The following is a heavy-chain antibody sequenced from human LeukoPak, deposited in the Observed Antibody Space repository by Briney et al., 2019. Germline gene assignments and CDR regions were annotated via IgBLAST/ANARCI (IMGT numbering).Heavy chain of an antibody. CDR3: ARYRIVGDQNSAFDI. CDR2: ISSSSSYI. Sequence: PGGSLRLSCAASGFTFSDYSMNWVRQTPRKGLEWVSSISSSSSYIYYADSVKGRFTISRDNAKNSLYLQMNSLRAEDTAVYYCARYRIVGDQNSAFDIWGQGTMVTVSS. D-gene: IGHD1-26*01. V-gene: IGHV3-21*01. CDR1: GFTFSDYS. J-gene: IGHJ3*02.